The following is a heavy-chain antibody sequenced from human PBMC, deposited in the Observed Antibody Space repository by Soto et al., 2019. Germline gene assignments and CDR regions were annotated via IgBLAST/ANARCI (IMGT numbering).Heavy chain of an antibody. CDR1: GLTFSRQA. V-gene: IGHV3-23*01. D-gene: IGHD6-13*01. CDR2: ISGTGERT. CDR3: ATAGLVGTAESFHD. J-gene: IGHJ1*01. Sequence: DVQLWESGGGLIQPGGSLRLSCVESGLTFSRQAMRWVRQAPGKGLEWVAGISGTGERTYYADSVKGRFTSSRDNSKNTLYLQMNRLRADDTAVYFCATAGLVGTAESFHDWGQGTLVTVSS.